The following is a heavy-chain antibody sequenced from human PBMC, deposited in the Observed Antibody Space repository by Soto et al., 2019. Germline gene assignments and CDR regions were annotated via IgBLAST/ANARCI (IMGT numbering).Heavy chain of an antibody. CDR3: AHRPYYYYDSSGYHFH. CDR1: GFSLTTNRVA. V-gene: IGHV2-5*01. J-gene: IGHJ4*02. CDR2: IYGNDDK. Sequence: QITLKESAPTLVKPTQTLTLTCTFSGFSLTTNRVAVGWIRQPPGKALEWLALIYGNDDKEYSPSLKSRLTIIKDTSKNQVALTVTNMDPVDTATYYCAHRPYYYYDSSGYHFHWGQGTLVTVSS. D-gene: IGHD3-22*01.